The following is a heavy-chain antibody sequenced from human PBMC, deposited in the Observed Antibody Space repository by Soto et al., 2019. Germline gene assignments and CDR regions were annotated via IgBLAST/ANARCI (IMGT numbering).Heavy chain of an antibody. CDR2: IIPILGIA. D-gene: IGHD3-3*01. CDR3: ARGPYYDFLGYMDV. CDR1: GGTFSSYT. J-gene: IGHJ6*03. Sequence: QVQLVQSGAEVKKPGSSVKVSCKAYGGTFSSYTISWVRQAPGQGLEWMGRIIPILGIANYAQKFQGRVTITADKSTSTAYMELSSLRSEDTVVYYCARGPYYDFLGYMDVWGKGTTVTVSS. V-gene: IGHV1-69*02.